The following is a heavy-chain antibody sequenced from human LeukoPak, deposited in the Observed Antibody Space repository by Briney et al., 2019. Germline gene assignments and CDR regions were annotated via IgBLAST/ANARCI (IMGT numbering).Heavy chain of an antibody. CDR1: EFTFSSYA. CDR2: ISYDGSLK. CDR3: AKDLAGTTPGILGY. V-gene: IGHV3-30*04. D-gene: IGHD1-1*01. Sequence: PGGSLRLSCAASEFTFSSYAMHWVRQAPGKGLEWVALISYDGSLKSYADSVKGRFTISRDNSKNTLYLQMNSLRAEDTAVYYCAKDLAGTTPGILGYWGQGTLVTVSS. J-gene: IGHJ4*02.